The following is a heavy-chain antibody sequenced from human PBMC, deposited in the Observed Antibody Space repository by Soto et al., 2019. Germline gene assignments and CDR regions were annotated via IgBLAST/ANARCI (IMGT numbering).Heavy chain of an antibody. CDR3: ARRGLEGYYGSGIGWFDP. Sequence: PGESLKISCKGSGYSFTSYWIGWVRQMPGKGLEWMGIIYPGDSDTRYSPSFQGQVTISADKSISTAYLQWSSLKASDTAMYYCARRGLEGYYGSGIGWFDPWGQGTLVTVSS. CDR1: GYSFTSYW. V-gene: IGHV5-51*01. CDR2: IYPGDSDT. J-gene: IGHJ5*02. D-gene: IGHD3-10*01.